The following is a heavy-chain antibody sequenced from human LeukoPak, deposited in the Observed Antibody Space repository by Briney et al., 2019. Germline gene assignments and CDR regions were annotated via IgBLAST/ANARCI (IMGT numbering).Heavy chain of an antibody. J-gene: IGHJ3*02. CDR3: GDLLNFQNTGFFDI. Sequence: SVKVSCKTAGDIVTNYAISWVRQGPGPGLEWMGRITPLLGRTTYAQKFQGRITITTDESANTADMELSGLRSEDTATYYWGDLLNFQNTGFFDIWGQGTLVTVSS. CDR2: ITPLLGRT. D-gene: IGHD3-16*01. CDR1: GDIVTNYA. V-gene: IGHV1-69*11.